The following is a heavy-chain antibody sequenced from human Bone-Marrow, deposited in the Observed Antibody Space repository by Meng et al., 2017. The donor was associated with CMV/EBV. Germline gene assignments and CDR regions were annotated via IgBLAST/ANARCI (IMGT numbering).Heavy chain of an antibody. CDR3: ARDNEEWLRGGFFVY. Sequence: GGSLRLSCAASGFTFSSYAMHWVRQAPGKGLEWVAVISYDGSNKYYADSVKGRFTISRENSKNTLYLQMNSLRAEDTAAYYCARDNEEWLRGGFFVYWGQGTLVTVSS. CDR1: GFTFSSYA. D-gene: IGHD5-12*01. V-gene: IGHV3-30*04. J-gene: IGHJ4*02. CDR2: ISYDGSNK.